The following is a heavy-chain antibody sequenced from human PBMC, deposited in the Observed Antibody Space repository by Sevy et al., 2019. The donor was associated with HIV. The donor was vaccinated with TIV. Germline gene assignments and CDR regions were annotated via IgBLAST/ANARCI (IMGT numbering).Heavy chain of an antibody. CDR2: ISSSSTYT. Sequence: GGSLRLSCAASGFTFRTYSMNWVRQAPGEGLDWVSSISSSSTYTYYPDSVKGRFTISRDNAKNSVYLQMDSLRAEDTAVYYCAREGDRRPFDLWGQGILVTVSS. CDR3: AREGDRRPFDL. J-gene: IGHJ5*02. CDR1: GFTFRTYS. D-gene: IGHD2-21*01. V-gene: IGHV3-21*06.